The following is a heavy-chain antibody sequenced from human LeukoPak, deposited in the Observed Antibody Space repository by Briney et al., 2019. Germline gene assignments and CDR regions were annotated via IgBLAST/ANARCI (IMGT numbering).Heavy chain of an antibody. CDR2: IWSDGSNK. V-gene: IGHV3-33*08. CDR3: ARVTMVAGASYNWFVV. CDR1: GFTFSSYD. D-gene: IGHD2-15*01. J-gene: IGHJ5*02. Sequence: PGGSLRLSCAASGFTFSSYDMKWVRQAPGKGLEWVAVIWSDGSNKHYADSARGRFTISRDNSKNTLYLQMNSLRADDTAVYYCARVTMVAGASYNWFVVWGQGTLVTVST.